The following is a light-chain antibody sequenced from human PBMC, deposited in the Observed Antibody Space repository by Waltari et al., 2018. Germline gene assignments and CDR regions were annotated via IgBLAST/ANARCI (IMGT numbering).Light chain of an antibody. V-gene: IGLV2-8*01. CDR1: GTDAGGYNS. J-gene: IGLJ2*01. CDR3: SSYAGGNILVV. CDR2: GVT. Sequence: QSALTQPPSASGSPGPSVTISCTGTGTDAGGYNSVSWYQQHPVQAPRLIIYGVTLRPSGVPDRFSASKSGNTASLTVSGLQAEDEADYYCSSYAGGNILVVFGGGTRLTVL.